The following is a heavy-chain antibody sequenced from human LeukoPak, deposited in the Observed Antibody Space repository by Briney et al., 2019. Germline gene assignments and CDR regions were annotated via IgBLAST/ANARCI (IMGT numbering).Heavy chain of an antibody. CDR3: AKGGIAAAAPDY. Sequence: GRSLRLSCAASGLTFSSYGMHWVRQAPGKGLEWVAVISYDGSNKYYADSVKGRFTISRDNSKNTLYLQMNSLRAEDTAVYYCAKGGIAAAAPDYWGQGTLVTVSS. D-gene: IGHD6-13*01. CDR1: GLTFSSYG. CDR2: ISYDGSNK. J-gene: IGHJ4*02. V-gene: IGHV3-30*18.